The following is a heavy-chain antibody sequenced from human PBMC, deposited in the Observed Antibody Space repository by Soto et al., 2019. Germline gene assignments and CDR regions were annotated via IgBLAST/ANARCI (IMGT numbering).Heavy chain of an antibody. CDR2: FSAGGRA. CDR3: AKGSMPEHYGDTLFDH. D-gene: IGHD4-17*01. CDR1: GFSFSSYA. J-gene: IGHJ4*02. V-gene: IGHV3-23*01. Sequence: ESGGGLVQPGGSLRLSCEASGFSFSSYALSWVRQAPGKGLEWVSTFSAGGRAYYADSVKGRFTIAKDFSKNTLHLQTNSLRAEDTAVYYCAKGSMPEHYGDTLFDHWGQGTRVTVSS.